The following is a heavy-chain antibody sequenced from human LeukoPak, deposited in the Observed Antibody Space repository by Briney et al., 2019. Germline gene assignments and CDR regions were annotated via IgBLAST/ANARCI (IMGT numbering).Heavy chain of an antibody. CDR3: ARTEDYGSGSFDY. Sequence: SETLSLTCAVYGGSFSGYYWSWIRQPPGKGLEWIGEINHSGSTNYNPSLKSRVTMSVDTSKNQFSLKLSSVTAADTAVYYCARTEDYGSGSFDYWGQGTLVTVSS. CDR2: INHSGST. V-gene: IGHV4-34*01. D-gene: IGHD3-10*01. J-gene: IGHJ4*02. CDR1: GGSFSGYY.